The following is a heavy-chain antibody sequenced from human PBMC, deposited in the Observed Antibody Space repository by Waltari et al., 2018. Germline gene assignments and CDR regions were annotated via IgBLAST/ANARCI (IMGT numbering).Heavy chain of an antibody. CDR1: GVTFSSYA. J-gene: IGHJ6*03. Sequence: QVQLVESGGGVVQPGRSLRLSCAASGVTFSSYAMHWVRQAPGKGREWVAVISYDGSNKYYRDAVKGRFTISRDNSENTLYLQMNSLRAGDTAVYYCARGGSWYAYYYYMDVWGKGTTVTLSS. CDR3: ARGGSWYAYYYYMDV. V-gene: IGHV3-30-3*01. D-gene: IGHD6-13*01. CDR2: ISYDGSNK.